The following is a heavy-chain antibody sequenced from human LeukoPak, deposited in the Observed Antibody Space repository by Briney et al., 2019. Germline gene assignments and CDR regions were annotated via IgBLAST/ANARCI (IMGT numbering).Heavy chain of an antibody. V-gene: IGHV1-69*13. Sequence: SVKVSCKASGGTLSSYAISWVRQAPGQGLEWMGGIIPIFGTANYAQKFQGRVTITADESTSTAYMELSSLRSEDTAVYYCARDKGGYYYDSSGYYPHAFDIWGQGTMVTVSS. CDR2: IIPIFGTA. CDR1: GGTLSSYA. D-gene: IGHD3-22*01. J-gene: IGHJ3*02. CDR3: ARDKGGYYYDSSGYYPHAFDI.